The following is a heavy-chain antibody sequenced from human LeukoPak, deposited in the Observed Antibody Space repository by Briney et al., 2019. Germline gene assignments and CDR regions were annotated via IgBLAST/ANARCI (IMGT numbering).Heavy chain of an antibody. Sequence: GGSLRLSCAASGFTFDDYAMHWVRQAPGKGLEWVSGISWNSGSIGYADSVKGRFTISRDNAKNSLYLQMNSLRAEDTALYYCAKDSSSWYVDAYHGQYFQHWGQGTLVTVSS. J-gene: IGHJ1*01. D-gene: IGHD6-13*01. CDR2: ISWNSGSI. CDR1: GFTFDDYA. V-gene: IGHV3-9*01. CDR3: AKDSSSWYVDAYHGQYFQH.